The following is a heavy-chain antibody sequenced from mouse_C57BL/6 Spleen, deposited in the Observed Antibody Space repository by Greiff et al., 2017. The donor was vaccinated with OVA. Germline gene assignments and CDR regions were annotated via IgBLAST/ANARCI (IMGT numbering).Heavy chain of an antibody. V-gene: IGHV1-81*01. J-gene: IGHJ2*01. CDR3: GFYSNQEGRYYFDY. Sequence: QVQLQQSGAELARPGASVKLSCKASGYTFTSYGISWVKQRTGQGLEWIGEIYPRSGNTYYNEKFKGKATLTADKSSSTAYMELRSLTSEDSAVYFCGFYSNQEGRYYFDYWGQGTTLTVSS. CDR2: IYPRSGNT. D-gene: IGHD2-5*01. CDR1: GYTFTSYG.